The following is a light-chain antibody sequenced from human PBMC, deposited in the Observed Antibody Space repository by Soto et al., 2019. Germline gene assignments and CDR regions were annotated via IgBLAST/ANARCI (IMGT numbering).Light chain of an antibody. J-gene: IGKJ3*01. V-gene: IGKV1-39*01. CDR1: QYIGKY. Sequence: DIQMTQSPSSLSASVGDRVTITCRASQYIGKYLNWYQQRPGKAPRVLIYAATTLESGVASRFSGSGSGTDFSLTISSLQPEDSATYYCQQSYTNFYTFGPGTRVDF. CDR3: QQSYTNFYT. CDR2: AAT.